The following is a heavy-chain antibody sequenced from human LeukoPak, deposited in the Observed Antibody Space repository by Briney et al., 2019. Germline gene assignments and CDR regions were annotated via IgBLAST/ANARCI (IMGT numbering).Heavy chain of an antibody. Sequence: PGGSLRLSCAASGFTFSNAWMSWVRQAPGKGLEWVGRIKSKTDGGTTDYAAPVKGRFTISRDDSRNTLYLQMNSLKTEDTAVYYCTTESRFPSTFDYWGQGTLVTVSS. D-gene: IGHD1-1*01. CDR3: TTESRFPSTFDY. V-gene: IGHV3-15*01. CDR2: IKSKTDGGTT. CDR1: GFTFSNAW. J-gene: IGHJ4*02.